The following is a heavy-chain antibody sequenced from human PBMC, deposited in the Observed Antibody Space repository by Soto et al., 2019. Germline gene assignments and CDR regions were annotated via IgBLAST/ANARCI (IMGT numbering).Heavy chain of an antibody. V-gene: IGHV3-15*01. CDR2: IKSKTDGGPT. CDR3: TTERH. Sequence: EVQLVESGGGLVKPGGSLRLSCAASGFTFSNAWMSWVRQAPGKGVEWVGRIKSKTDGGPTDYAAPVKGSFTTSRDDSKYTLYLPLNSPKTEDTAVYYYTTERHWGQGTLVTVSS. CDR1: GFTFSNAW. J-gene: IGHJ4*02.